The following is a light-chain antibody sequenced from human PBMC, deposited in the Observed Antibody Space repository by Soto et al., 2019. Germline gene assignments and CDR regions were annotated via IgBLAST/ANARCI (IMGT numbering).Light chain of an antibody. V-gene: IGKV3-15*01. CDR2: GAS. Sequence: EIVLTQSPATLSLSPGERATLSCRASQSVSVYLAWFQQKPGQAPRLIIYGASTRATGIPARFSGSGSGTEFTLTISSLQSEDFAVYYCQQYNNWPPITFGQGTRLEIK. CDR3: QQYNNWPPIT. J-gene: IGKJ5*01. CDR1: QSVSVY.